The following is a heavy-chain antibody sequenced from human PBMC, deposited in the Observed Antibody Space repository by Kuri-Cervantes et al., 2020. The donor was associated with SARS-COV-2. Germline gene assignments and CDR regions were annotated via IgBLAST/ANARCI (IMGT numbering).Heavy chain of an antibody. CDR2: IIPVFGSA. V-gene: IGHV1-24*01. Sequence: ASVKVSCKVSGYTLTELSMHWVRQAPGQGLEWMVGIIPVFGSANYAQNFQGRVTITTDESTSTAYMELSSLRSEDTAVYYCSFSGNLNHYYMDVWGKGTTVTVSS. CDR3: SFSGNLNHYYMDV. J-gene: IGHJ6*03. D-gene: IGHD3-10*01. CDR1: GYTLTELS.